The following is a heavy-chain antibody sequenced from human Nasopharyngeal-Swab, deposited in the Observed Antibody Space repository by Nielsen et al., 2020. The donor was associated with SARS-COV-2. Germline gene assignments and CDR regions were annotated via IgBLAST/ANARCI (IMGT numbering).Heavy chain of an antibody. D-gene: IGHD1-26*01. J-gene: IGHJ4*02. CDR3: ASWGIVARSSGPDY. CDR1: GYSFTSYW. V-gene: IGHV5-10-1*01. CDR2: IDPSDSYT. Sequence: KVSCKGSGYSFTSYWISWVRQMPGKGLEWMGRIDPSDSYTNYSPSFQGHVTISADKSISTAYLQWSSLKASDTAMYYCASWGIVARSSGPDYWGQGTLVTVSS.